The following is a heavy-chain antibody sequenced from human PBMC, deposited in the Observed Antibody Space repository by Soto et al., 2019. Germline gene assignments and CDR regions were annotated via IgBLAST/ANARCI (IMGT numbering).Heavy chain of an antibody. CDR1: GGTFSSSA. D-gene: IGHD2-2*01. J-gene: IGHJ6*02. V-gene: IGHV1-69*12. CDR3: ARGTARRQLGGNYCYSRDV. Sequence: QVQLVQSGAEMKEPGSSVKVSCKTSGGTFSSSAISWLRQAPGQGLEWMGGIIPLFRTPDYAQKFQGRVTIAADESTSTAYRELSSLRSEATAVYYGARGTARRQLGGNYCYSRDVWGHGTRITVSS. CDR2: IIPLFRTP.